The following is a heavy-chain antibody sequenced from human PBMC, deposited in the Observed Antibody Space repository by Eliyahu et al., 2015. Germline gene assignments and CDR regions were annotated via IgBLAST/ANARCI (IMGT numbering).Heavy chain of an antibody. Sequence: QVHLQQXGAGLLXPSETLSLTXXVYGXSFRGYYWSWIRPPPGKGLEWIGEINHSGNTNYNPSLKSRVTISMDTSKNQFSLSLSSVTAADTAVYYCARVDSSGWNAFDIWGQGTMVTVSS. D-gene: IGHD6-19*01. CDR1: GXSFRGYY. J-gene: IGHJ3*02. CDR2: INHSGNT. CDR3: ARVDSSGWNAFDI. V-gene: IGHV4-34*01.